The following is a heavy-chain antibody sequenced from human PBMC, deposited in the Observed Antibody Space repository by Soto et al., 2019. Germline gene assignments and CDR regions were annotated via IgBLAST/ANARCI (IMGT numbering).Heavy chain of an antibody. CDR1: GFTFSSYS. V-gene: IGHV3-48*01. CDR3: ASDHSSSWNPPPWFDS. Sequence: PGGSLRLSCAASGFTFSSYSMNWVRQAPGKGLEWVSYISSSSSTIYYADSVKGRFTISRDNAKNSLYLQMNSLRAEDTAVYYCASDHSSSWNPPPWFDSRDKGTFLTLS. D-gene: IGHD6-13*01. J-gene: IGHJ5*01. CDR2: ISSSSSTI.